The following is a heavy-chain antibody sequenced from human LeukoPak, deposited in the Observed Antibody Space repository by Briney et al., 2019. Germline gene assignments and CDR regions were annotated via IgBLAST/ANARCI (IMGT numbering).Heavy chain of an antibody. CDR2: INPNSGGT. J-gene: IGHJ5*02. V-gene: IGHV1-2*02. Sequence: ASVKVSCKASGYTFTGYYMHWVRQGPGQGLEWMGWINPNSGGTNYAQKFQGRVTMTRDTSISTAYMELSRLRSDDTAVYYCARDGIAAAGTRNWFDPWGQGTLVTVSS. CDR1: GYTFTGYY. CDR3: ARDGIAAAGTRNWFDP. D-gene: IGHD6-13*01.